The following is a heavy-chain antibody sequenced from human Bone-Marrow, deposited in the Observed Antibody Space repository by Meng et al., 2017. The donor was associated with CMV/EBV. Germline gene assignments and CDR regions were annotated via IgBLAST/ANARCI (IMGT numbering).Heavy chain of an antibody. CDR3: AAGWITEKLGLADY. CDR1: GGTFSSYA. V-gene: IGHV1-69*13. CDR2: IIPIFDTA. D-gene: IGHD7-27*01. Sequence: VKVSCKASGGTFSSYAITWVRQAPGQGLEWMGGIIPIFDTADYAQKFQGRVTITLEESTSTAYMELSSLRSEDTAVYYCAAGWITEKLGLADYWGQGTLVTVSS. J-gene: IGHJ4*02.